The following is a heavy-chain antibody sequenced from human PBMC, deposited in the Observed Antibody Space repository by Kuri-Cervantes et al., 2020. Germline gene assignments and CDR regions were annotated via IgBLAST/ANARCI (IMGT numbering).Heavy chain of an antibody. CDR2: ISYDGSNK. CDR1: GFTFNSYA. V-gene: IGHV3-30-3*01. Sequence: GGSLRLSCAASGFTFNSYAMHWVRQAPGKGLEWVAVISYDGSNKYYADSVKGRFTISRDNSKNTLYLQMNSLRAEDTAVYYCARDGLDSPMRVVVTTFDYWGQGTLVTVSS. D-gene: IGHD3-22*01. J-gene: IGHJ4*02. CDR3: ARDGLDSPMRVVVTTFDY.